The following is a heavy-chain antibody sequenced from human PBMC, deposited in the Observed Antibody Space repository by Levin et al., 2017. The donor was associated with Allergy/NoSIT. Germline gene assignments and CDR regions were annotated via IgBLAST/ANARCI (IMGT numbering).Heavy chain of an antibody. CDR1: GGSVSSANWY. D-gene: IGHD3-10*01. CDR3: ARVGTYGLGTAFMGTPSYINS. J-gene: IGHJ4*02. CDR2: MSHSGSS. Sequence: SCTVSGGSVSSANWYWGWIRQSPGRGLEWIGCMSHSGSSYYNPSLKSRVSISLETSKNQFSLHLDSVTAADTAMFYCARVGTYGLGTAFMGTPSYINSWGRGTLVTVSS. V-gene: IGHV4-61*01.